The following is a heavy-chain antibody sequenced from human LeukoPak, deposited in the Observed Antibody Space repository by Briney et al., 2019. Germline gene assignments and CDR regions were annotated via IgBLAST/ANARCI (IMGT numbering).Heavy chain of an antibody. J-gene: IGHJ6*04. CDR1: GFTFSNCA. CDR2: LSGSGGTT. V-gene: IGHV3-23*01. D-gene: IGHD3-10*02. CDR3: AELGITMIGGV. Sequence: GGSLRLSCAASGFTFSNCAMSWVRQAPGKGLEWVSALSGSGGTTYYADSVKGRFTISRDNSKNTLYLQMNSLRAEDTAVYYCAELGITMIGGVWGKGTTVTISS.